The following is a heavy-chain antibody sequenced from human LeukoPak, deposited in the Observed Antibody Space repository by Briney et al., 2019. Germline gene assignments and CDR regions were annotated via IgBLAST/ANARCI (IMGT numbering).Heavy chain of an antibody. CDR1: GFTFSSYA. Sequence: PGGSLRLSCAASGFTFSSYAMSWVRQPPGKGLECVSSISGSGGSTYHADSVRGRFTISRGNAKNTLFLQMDSLRAEDTAVYYCARGVNTIYAVHDYWGQGTLVTVSS. J-gene: IGHJ4*02. CDR3: ARGVNTIYAVHDY. CDR2: ISGSGGST. V-gene: IGHV3-23*01. D-gene: IGHD3-10*01.